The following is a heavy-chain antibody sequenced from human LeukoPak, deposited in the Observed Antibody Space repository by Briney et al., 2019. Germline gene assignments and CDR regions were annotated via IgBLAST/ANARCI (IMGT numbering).Heavy chain of an antibody. D-gene: IGHD6-6*01. CDR2: INSDGSST. J-gene: IGHJ6*03. CDR1: GFTFSSYW. V-gene: IGHV3-74*01. CDR3: AKVGSSSSSMYYYYMDV. Sequence: GGSLRLSCAASGFTFSSYWMPWVRQAPGKGLVWVSRINSDGSSTSYADSVKGRFTISRDNAKNTLYLQMNSLRAEDTAVYYCAKVGSSSSSMYYYYMDVWGKGTTVTVSS.